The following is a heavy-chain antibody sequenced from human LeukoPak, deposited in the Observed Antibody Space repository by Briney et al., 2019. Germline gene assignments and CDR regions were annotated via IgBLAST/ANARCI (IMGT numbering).Heavy chain of an antibody. J-gene: IGHJ4*02. V-gene: IGHV1-3*01. CDR3: ARAGRYYDSSGYFSY. D-gene: IGHD3-22*01. Sequence: ASVKVSCKASGYTFTSYAMHWVRQAPEQRLEWMGWINAGNGNTKYSQKFQGRVTITRDTSASTAYMELSSLRSEDTAVYYCARAGRYYDSSGYFSYWGQGTLVTVSS. CDR1: GYTFTSYA. CDR2: INAGNGNT.